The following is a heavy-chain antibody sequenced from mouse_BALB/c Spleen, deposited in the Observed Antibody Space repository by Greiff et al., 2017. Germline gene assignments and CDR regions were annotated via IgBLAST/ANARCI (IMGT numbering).Heavy chain of an antibody. V-gene: IGHV7-3*02. CDR1: GFTFTDYY. CDR3: ARGGVRRRDFDY. J-gene: IGHJ2*01. CDR2: IRNKANGYTT. Sequence: EVQRVESGGGLVQPGGSLRLSCATSGFTFTDYYMSWVRQPPGKALEWLGFIRNKANGYTTEYSASVKGRFTISRDNSQSILYLQMNTLRAEDSATYYCARGGVRRRDFDYWGQGTTLTVSS. D-gene: IGHD2-14*01.